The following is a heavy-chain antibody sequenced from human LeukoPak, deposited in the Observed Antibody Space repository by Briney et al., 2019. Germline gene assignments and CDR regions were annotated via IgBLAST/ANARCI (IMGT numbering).Heavy chain of an antibody. D-gene: IGHD4-23*01. CDR3: ARDPRYGGNSEGFDY. CDR2: ISSSRYT. Sequence: GGSLRLSCAASGFTFSDYYMSWIRQAPGRGREWISSISSSRYTNYADSVKGRFTISRDNAKNSLYLQMNSLRAEDTAVYYCARDPRYGGNSEGFDYWGQGTLVTVSS. CDR1: GFTFSDYY. V-gene: IGHV3-11*05. J-gene: IGHJ4*02.